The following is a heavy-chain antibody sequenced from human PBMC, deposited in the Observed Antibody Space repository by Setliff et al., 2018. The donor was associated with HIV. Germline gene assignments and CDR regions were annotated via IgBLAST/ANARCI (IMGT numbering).Heavy chain of an antibody. CDR2: IYYSGNT. CDR1: GGSISSSSYY. CDR3: ASHLPPYSGNFDY. Sequence: SETLSLTCTVSGGSISSSSYYWGWIRQPPGKGLEWIGTIYYSGNTYYNPSLKSRVTISVDTYKNQISLKLSSVTAADTAVYYCASHLPPYSGNFDYWGHGTLVTVSS. J-gene: IGHJ4*01. D-gene: IGHD1-26*01. V-gene: IGHV4-39*01.